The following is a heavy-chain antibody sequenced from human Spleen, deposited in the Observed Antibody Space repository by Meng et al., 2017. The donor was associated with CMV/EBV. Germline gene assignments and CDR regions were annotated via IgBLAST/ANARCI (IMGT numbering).Heavy chain of an antibody. J-gene: IGHJ4*02. V-gene: IGHV3-15*01. CDR2: IKSKPNGGTL. Sequence: GESLKISCAASGFTFSNAWMSWVRQAPGKGLEWVGRIKSKPNGGTLHYAATVKGRFTISRDDSYDTVYLNMNSLKTEDTAVYYCTTTYYDSPAGYLGQGTLVTVSS. D-gene: IGHD3-16*01. CDR3: TTTYYDSPAGY. CDR1: GFTFSNAW.